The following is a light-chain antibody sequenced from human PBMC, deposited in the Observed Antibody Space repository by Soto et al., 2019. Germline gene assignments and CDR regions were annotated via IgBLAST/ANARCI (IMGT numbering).Light chain of an antibody. CDR3: QQYNSYPRT. CDR2: RAS. V-gene: IGKV1-5*03. CDR1: QSISTW. Sequence: DIQMTQSPSTLSAYVGDSVTITCRASQSISTWLAWFQQKPGKARKFLIYRASSLESEIPSRFSGSGSGTEFTLSISSLQPDDFATYYCQQYNSYPRTFGQGTKVDIK. J-gene: IGKJ1*01.